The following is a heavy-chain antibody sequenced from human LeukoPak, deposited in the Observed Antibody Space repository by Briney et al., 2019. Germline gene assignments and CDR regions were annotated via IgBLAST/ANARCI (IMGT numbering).Heavy chain of an antibody. CDR1: GFTVSSNY. Sequence: GGSLRLSCAASGFTVSSNYMSWVRQAPGTGLEWVSVIYSGGTTYYADSVKGRFTISRDNSKNTLHLQMNSLRAEDTAVYYCARDQYSYAHAAHWGQGTLVTVSS. J-gene: IGHJ4*02. V-gene: IGHV3-66*01. CDR2: IYSGGTT. CDR3: ARDQYSYAHAAH. D-gene: IGHD5-18*01.